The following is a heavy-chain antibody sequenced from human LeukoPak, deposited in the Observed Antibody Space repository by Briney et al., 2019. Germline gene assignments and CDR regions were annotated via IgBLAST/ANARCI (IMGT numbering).Heavy chain of an antibody. V-gene: IGHV4-59*08. Sequence: SETLSLTCTVSGGSISSYYWSWIRQPPGKGLEWIGSIHYTGSTNYNPSLKSRVTISVDTSKNQFSLKLSSVTAADTAVYYCARGATLLLHNWFDPWGQGTLVTVSS. CDR2: IHYTGST. J-gene: IGHJ5*02. CDR1: GGSISSYY. D-gene: IGHD3-10*01. CDR3: ARGATLLLHNWFDP.